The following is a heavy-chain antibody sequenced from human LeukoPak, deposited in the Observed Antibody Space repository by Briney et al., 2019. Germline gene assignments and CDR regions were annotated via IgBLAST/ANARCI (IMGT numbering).Heavy chain of an antibody. CDR2: ISSSSSYI. CDR3: ARDGVTSLGWYYYGMDV. D-gene: IGHD3-16*02. CDR1: EFTFSNYA. Sequence: GGSLRLSCAASEFTFSNYAMHWVRQAPGKGLEWVSSISSSSSYIYYADSVKGRFTISRDNAKNSLYLQMNSLRAEDTAVYYCARDGVTSLGWYYYGMDVWGQGTTVTVSS. V-gene: IGHV3-21*01. J-gene: IGHJ6*02.